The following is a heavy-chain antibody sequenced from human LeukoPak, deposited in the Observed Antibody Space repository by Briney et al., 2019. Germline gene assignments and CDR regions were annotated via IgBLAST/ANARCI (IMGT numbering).Heavy chain of an antibody. CDR1: GFTFSSYG. J-gene: IGHJ4*02. Sequence: GGSLRLSCAASGFTFSSYGMHWVRQAPGKGLEWVAFIRYDGSNKYYADSVKGRFTISRDNSKNTLYLQMNSLRAEDTAVYYCAKDSLDSGRGYDSFGYWGQGTLVTVSS. D-gene: IGHD5-12*01. CDR2: IRYDGSNK. CDR3: AKDSLDSGRGYDSFGY. V-gene: IGHV3-30*02.